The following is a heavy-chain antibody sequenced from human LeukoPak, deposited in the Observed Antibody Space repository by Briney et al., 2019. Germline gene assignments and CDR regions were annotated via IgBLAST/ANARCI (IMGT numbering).Heavy chain of an antibody. Sequence: PGGFLRLSCAASGFTFSKYYMSWIRQAPGKGLEWISYIVNSGGTTSYADSVQGRFTISSDDAKNSLYLQMNSLRAEDTAVYYCAGGYGSGSYSAWGQGIPVTVSS. D-gene: IGHD3-10*01. CDR3: AGGYGSGSYSA. V-gene: IGHV3-11*01. J-gene: IGHJ5*02. CDR1: GFTFSKYY. CDR2: IVNSGGTT.